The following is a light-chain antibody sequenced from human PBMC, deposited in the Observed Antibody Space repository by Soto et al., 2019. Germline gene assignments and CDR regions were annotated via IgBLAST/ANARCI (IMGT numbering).Light chain of an antibody. CDR1: SSDVGSYDF. V-gene: IGLV2-14*01. CDR2: EVS. J-gene: IGLJ1*01. CDR3: SSYSSSTVRYV. Sequence: QSALTQPASVSGSPGQSITMSCTGTSSDVGSYDFVSWYQQHPGKAPKLLIYEVSNRPSGVSARFSGSKSDNTASLTISGLHAAEEADYFCSSYSSSTVRYVFGSGTKLTVL.